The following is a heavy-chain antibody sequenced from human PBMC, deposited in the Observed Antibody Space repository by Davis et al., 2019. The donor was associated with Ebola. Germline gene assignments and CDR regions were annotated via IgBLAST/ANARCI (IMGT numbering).Heavy chain of an antibody. CDR1: GFTFSSYA. J-gene: IGHJ4*02. CDR3: ATLPGDIVVEVASYYFDY. Sequence: GESLKISCAASGFTFSSYAMSWVRQAPGKGLEWVSAISGSGGSTYYADSVKGRFTISRDNSKNTLYLQMNSLRAEDTAVYYCATLPGDIVVEVASYYFDYWGQGTLVTVSS. V-gene: IGHV3-23*01. CDR2: ISGSGGST. D-gene: IGHD2-15*01.